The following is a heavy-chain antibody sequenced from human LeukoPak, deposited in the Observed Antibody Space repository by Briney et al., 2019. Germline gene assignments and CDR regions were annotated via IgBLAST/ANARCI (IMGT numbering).Heavy chain of an antibody. V-gene: IGHV4-61*01. D-gene: IGHD3-22*01. CDR3: ARETAVAGKYYYDSSGYYPFDY. Sequence: PSETLSLTCTVSGGSVSSGSYYWSWIRQPPGKGLEWIGYIYYSGSTNYNPSLKSRVTKSVDTPKNQFSLKLSSVTAADTAVYYCARETAVAGKYYYDSSGYYPFDYWGQGTLVTVSS. CDR1: GGSVSSGSYY. J-gene: IGHJ4*02. CDR2: IYYSGST.